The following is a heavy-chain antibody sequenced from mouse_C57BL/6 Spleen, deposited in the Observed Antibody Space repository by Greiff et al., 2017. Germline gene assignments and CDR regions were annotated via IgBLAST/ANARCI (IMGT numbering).Heavy chain of an antibody. CDR3: ARQGYSNYGRAMDY. J-gene: IGHJ4*01. CDR1: GFTFSDYY. Sequence: EVQLVESGGGLVQPGGSLKLSCAASGFTFSDYYMYWVRQTPEKRLEWVAYISNGGGSTYYPDTVKGRFTISRDNAKNTLYLQMSRLKSEDTAMYYCARQGYSNYGRAMDYWGQGTSVTVSA. V-gene: IGHV5-12*01. D-gene: IGHD2-5*01. CDR2: ISNGGGST.